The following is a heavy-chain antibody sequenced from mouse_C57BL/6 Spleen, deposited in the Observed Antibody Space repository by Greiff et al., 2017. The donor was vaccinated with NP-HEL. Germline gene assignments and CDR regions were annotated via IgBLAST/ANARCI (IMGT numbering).Heavy chain of an antibody. CDR1: GYTFTSYW. Sequence: QVQLQQPGAELVRPGSSVKLSCKASGYTFTSYWMHWVKQRPIQGLEWIGNIDPSDSETHYNQKFKDKATLTVDKSSSTAYMQLSSPTSEDSAVYYCARFPNWDVKAWFAYWGQGTLVTVSA. D-gene: IGHD4-1*02. CDR3: ARFPNWDVKAWFAY. J-gene: IGHJ3*01. V-gene: IGHV1-52*01. CDR2: IDPSDSET.